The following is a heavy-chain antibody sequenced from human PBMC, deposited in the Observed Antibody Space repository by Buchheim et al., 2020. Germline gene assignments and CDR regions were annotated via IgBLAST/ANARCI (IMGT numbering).Heavy chain of an antibody. CDR3: AREGYTSGWYFEDY. D-gene: IGHD6-19*01. Sequence: EVQLVESGGGLVQAGGSLRLSCAASGFTFRSYWMHWVRQVPGKGLVWVSRINNDGSSTIYAESVKGRFTISRDNAKNTLYLEMNSLRAEDTALYYCAREGYTSGWYFEDYWGQGTL. CDR1: GFTFRSYW. CDR2: INNDGSST. J-gene: IGHJ4*02. V-gene: IGHV3-74*01.